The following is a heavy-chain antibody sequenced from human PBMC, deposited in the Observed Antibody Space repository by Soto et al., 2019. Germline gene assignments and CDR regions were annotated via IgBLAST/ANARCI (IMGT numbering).Heavy chain of an antibody. CDR3: ARDIPASGSGWYYGFDY. CDR2: INPSGGST. Sequence: GASVKVSCKASGYTFTSYYMHWVRQAPGQGLEWMGIINPSGGSTSYAQKFQGRVTMTRDTSTSTVYMELSSLRSEDTAVYYCARDIPASGSGWYYGFDYWGQGTLVTVSS. CDR1: GYTFTSYY. V-gene: IGHV1-46*01. J-gene: IGHJ4*02. D-gene: IGHD6-19*01.